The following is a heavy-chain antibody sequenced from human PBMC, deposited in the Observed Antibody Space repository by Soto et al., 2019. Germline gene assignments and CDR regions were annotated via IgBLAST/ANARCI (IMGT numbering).Heavy chain of an antibody. CDR1: GGSISSYY. J-gene: IGHJ5*02. CDR3: ARDLGDAPHYDFWSGLSQGWFDP. D-gene: IGHD3-3*01. V-gene: IGHV4-59*01. CDR2: IYYSGST. Sequence: SETLSLTCTVSGGSISSYYWSWIRQPPGKGLEWIGYIYYSGSTNYDPFLKSRVTISVDTSKNQFSLKLSSVTAADTAVYYCARDLGDAPHYDFWSGLSQGWFDPWGQGTLVTVSS.